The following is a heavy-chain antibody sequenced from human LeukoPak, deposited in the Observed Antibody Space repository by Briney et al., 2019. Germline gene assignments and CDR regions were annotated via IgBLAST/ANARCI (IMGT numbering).Heavy chain of an antibody. J-gene: IGHJ4*02. CDR3: AKRGAVTSYYFDY. D-gene: IGHD4-17*01. CDR1: GFTFNNYA. CDR2: VSGGGDST. V-gene: IGHV3-23*01. Sequence: GGSLRLSCAASGFTFNNYAMSWVRQAPGKGLEWVSAVSGGGDSTYYADSVKGRFTISRDNSKNTLYLQTSSLRAEDTAVYYCAKRGAVTSYYFDYWGQGTLVTVSS.